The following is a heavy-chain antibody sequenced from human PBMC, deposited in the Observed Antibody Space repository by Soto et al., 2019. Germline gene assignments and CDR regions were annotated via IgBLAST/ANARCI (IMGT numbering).Heavy chain of an antibody. CDR2: INSDGSST. CDR3: ASADQLLYEGYYYYGMDV. D-gene: IGHD2-2*02. V-gene: IGHV3-74*01. CDR1: GFTFISYW. J-gene: IGHJ6*02. Sequence: RVSRLLSCSASGFTFISYWRHWVRQKPGKGLVWVSRINSDGSSTSYADSVKGRFTISRDNAKNTLYLQMNSLRAEDTAVYYCASADQLLYEGYYYYGMDVWGQGTTVTVSS.